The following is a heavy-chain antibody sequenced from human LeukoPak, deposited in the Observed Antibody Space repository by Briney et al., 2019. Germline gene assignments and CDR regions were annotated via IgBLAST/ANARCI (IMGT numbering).Heavy chain of an antibody. CDR3: ARERLEYYDFWSGYYSAPFDY. Sequence: KASQTLSLTCTVSGGSISSGDYYWSWIRQPPGKGLEWIGYIYYSGSTYYNPSLKSRVTISVDTSKNQFSLKLSSVTAADTAVYYCARERLEYYDFWSGYYSAPFDYWGQGTLVTVSS. CDR2: IYYSGST. J-gene: IGHJ4*02. D-gene: IGHD3-3*01. V-gene: IGHV4-30-4*01. CDR1: GGSISSGDYY.